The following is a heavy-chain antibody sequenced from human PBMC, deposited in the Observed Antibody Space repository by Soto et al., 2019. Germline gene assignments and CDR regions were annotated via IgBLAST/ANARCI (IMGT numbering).Heavy chain of an antibody. CDR1: GGTFSSYA. Sequence: SVKVSCKASGGTFSSYAISWVRQAPGQGLEWMGGIIPIFGTANYAQKFQGRVTITADESTSTAYMELSSLRSEDTAVYYCAKCLGGPPDRFDPWGQGTLVIVSS. CDR3: AKCLGGPPDRFDP. V-gene: IGHV1-69*13. J-gene: IGHJ5*02. CDR2: IIPIFGTA.